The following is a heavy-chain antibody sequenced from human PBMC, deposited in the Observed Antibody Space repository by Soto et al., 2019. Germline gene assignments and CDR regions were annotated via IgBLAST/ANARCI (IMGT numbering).Heavy chain of an antibody. Sequence: EVQLVESGGGLVQPGGSLRLSCAASGFTFSNYWMSWVRQAPGKGLEWVAKIKQDGSETYYVDSVKGRSTISRDNAKNSLFLQMNSLGAEDTDVYYCGRECDFGSGCSREYWGQGTLVTVSS. CDR3: GRECDFGSGCSREY. J-gene: IGHJ4*02. CDR2: IKQDGSET. CDR1: GFTFSNYW. D-gene: IGHD3-3*01. V-gene: IGHV3-7*01.